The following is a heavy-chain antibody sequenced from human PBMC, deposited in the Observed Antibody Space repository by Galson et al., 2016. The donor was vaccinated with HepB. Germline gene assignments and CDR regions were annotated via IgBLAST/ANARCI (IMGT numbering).Heavy chain of an antibody. D-gene: IGHD3-10*01. J-gene: IGHJ4*02. Sequence: SLRLSCAVSGFNFSTYWMNWVRQAPGEGLVWVSRINRDGSTTNYVDSVKGRFTISRDNAENTLYLQMDSLRVDDTAVYYCARMNYYGSGSPFDYWGQGTLVTVSS. CDR3: ARMNYYGSGSPFDY. V-gene: IGHV3-74*01. CDR1: GFNFSTYW. CDR2: INRDGSTT.